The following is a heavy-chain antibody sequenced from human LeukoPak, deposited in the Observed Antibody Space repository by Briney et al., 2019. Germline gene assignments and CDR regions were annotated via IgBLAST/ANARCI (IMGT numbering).Heavy chain of an antibody. Sequence: GRSLRLSCAASGFTFDDYAMHWVRQAPGKGLEWVSGISWNSGSIGYADSVKGRFTISRDNAKNTLYLQMNSLRAEDTAVYYCARAQRYCSSTSCAYFDYWGQGTLVTVSS. D-gene: IGHD2-2*01. CDR1: GFTFDDYA. CDR3: ARAQRYCSSTSCAYFDY. V-gene: IGHV3-9*01. J-gene: IGHJ4*02. CDR2: ISWNSGSI.